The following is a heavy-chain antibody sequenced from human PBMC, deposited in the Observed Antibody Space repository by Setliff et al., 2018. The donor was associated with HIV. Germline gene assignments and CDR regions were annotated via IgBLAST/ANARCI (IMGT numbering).Heavy chain of an antibody. CDR3: ARLSPQYSGYDSGAFGY. J-gene: IGHJ4*02. CDR2: IYHSGST. D-gene: IGHD5-12*01. Sequence: ASETLSLTCDVYGGSFSGYYWGWIRQPPGKGLEWIGSIYHSGSTYYNPSLTSRVTISVDTSKNQFSLKLSSVTAADTAVYYCARLSPQYSGYDSGAFGYWGQGTLVTVSS. CDR1: GGSFSGYY. V-gene: IGHV4-38-2*01.